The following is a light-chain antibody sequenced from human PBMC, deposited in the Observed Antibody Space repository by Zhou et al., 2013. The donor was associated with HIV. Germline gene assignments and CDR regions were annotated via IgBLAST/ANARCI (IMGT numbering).Light chain of an antibody. CDR3: QQTYSTPPN. CDR1: QSISSY. J-gene: IGKJ5*01. V-gene: IGKV1-39*01. Sequence: DIQMTQSPSSLSVSVGGRVTITCRASQSISSYLNWYQQKPGKAPKILIYGASSLQSGVPSRFSGSGYGTDFTLTINSLQPEDFATYYCQQTYSTPPNFGQGTRLEIK. CDR2: GAS.